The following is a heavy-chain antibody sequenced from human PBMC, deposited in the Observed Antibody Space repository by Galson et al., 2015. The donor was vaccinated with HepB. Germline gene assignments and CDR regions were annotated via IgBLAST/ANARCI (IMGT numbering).Heavy chain of an antibody. CDR1: GYTFTSYG. J-gene: IGHJ5*02. CDR2: ISAYNGNT. CDR3: ARAGTKGSSWPYNWFDP. V-gene: IGHV1-18*01. Sequence: SVKVSCKASGYTFTSYGISWVRQAPGQGLEWMGWISAYNGNTNYAQKLQGRVTMTTDTSTSTAYMELRSLRSDDTAVYYCARAGTKGSSWPYNWFDPWGQGTLVTVSS. D-gene: IGHD6-13*01.